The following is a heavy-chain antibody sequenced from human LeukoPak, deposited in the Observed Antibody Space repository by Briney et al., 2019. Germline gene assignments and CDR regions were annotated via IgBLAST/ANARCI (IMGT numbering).Heavy chain of an antibody. CDR1: GGSISSGGYS. CDR2: IYHSGST. J-gene: IGHJ6*02. Sequence: SETLSLTCAVSGGSISSGGYSWSWIRQPPGKGLEWIGYIYHSGSTYYNPSLKSRVTISVDRSKNQFSLRLSSVTAADTAVYYCAREIDGSEDVWGQGTTVTVSS. D-gene: IGHD5-24*01. V-gene: IGHV4-30-2*01. CDR3: AREIDGSEDV.